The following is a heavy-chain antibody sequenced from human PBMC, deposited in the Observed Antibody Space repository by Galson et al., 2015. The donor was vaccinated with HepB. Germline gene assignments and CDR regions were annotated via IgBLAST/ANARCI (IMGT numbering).Heavy chain of an antibody. V-gene: IGHV3-23*01. CDR3: AKVDWDCTGGTCYGEFDY. CDR1: GFTVGSNY. D-gene: IGHD2-15*01. J-gene: IGHJ4*02. CDR2: VGGSGDT. Sequence: SLRLSCAASGFTVGSNYMNWVRQAPGKGLEWVSTVGGSGDTYYADSAKGRFTISRDNSKNTLYLQMNSLRADDTAVYYCAKVDWDCTGGTCYGEFDYWGQGTLVTVSS.